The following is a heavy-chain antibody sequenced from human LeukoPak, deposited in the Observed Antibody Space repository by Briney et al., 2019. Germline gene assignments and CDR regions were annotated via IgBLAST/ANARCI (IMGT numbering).Heavy chain of an antibody. CDR1: GGSMRSIDYH. Sequence: SETLSLTCNVSGGSMRSIDYHWGWIRQPPGKGLELIGNIFYSGSTHYNPSLKSRVSIAVDTSNNQFSLELRSLSAADTAVYFCARPRSGGIGPYAWSFDLWGPGTLVTVSS. D-gene: IGHD2-15*01. CDR3: ARPRSGGIGPYAWSFDL. J-gene: IGHJ2*01. CDR2: IFYSGST. V-gene: IGHV4-39*01.